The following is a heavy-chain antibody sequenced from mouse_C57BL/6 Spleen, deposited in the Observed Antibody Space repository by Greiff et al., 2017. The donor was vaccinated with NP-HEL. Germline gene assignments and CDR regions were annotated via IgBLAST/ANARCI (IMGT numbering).Heavy chain of an antibody. V-gene: IGHV1-26*01. Sequence: VQLQQSGPELVKPGASVKISCKASGYTFTDYYMNWVKQSHGKSLEWIGDINPNNGGTSYNQKFKGKATLTVDKSSSTAYMELRSLTSEDSAVYYCARWDYNYFDYGGQGTTLTVSS. CDR3: ARWDYNYFDY. J-gene: IGHJ2*01. CDR2: INPNNGGT. D-gene: IGHD2-4*01. CDR1: GYTFTDYY.